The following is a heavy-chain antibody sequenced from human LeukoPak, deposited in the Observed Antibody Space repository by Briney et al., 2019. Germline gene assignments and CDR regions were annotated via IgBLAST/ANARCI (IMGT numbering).Heavy chain of an antibody. V-gene: IGHV1-2*04. CDR2: INPNSGGT. Sequence: VASVKVSCKASGYTFTGYYMHWVRQAPGQGLEWMGWINPNSGGTNYAQKFQGWVTMTRDTSISTAYMELSRLRSDDTAVYYCARGSSGSYAHDAFDIWGQGTMVTVSS. CDR1: GYTFTGYY. CDR3: ARGSSGSYAHDAFDI. J-gene: IGHJ3*02. D-gene: IGHD1-26*01.